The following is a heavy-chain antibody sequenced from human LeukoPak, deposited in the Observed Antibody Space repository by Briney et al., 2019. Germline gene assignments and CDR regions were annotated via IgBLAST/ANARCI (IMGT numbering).Heavy chain of an antibody. CDR1: GGTFSSYA. Sequence: SVTVSCMASGGTFSSYAISWVRQAPGQGLEWVGRIIPILGITNYAQKFQGRVTITADKSTSTAYMELSSLRSEDTAVYYCAREHYDSSEIRWPTPNYYGMDVWGQGTTVTVSS. V-gene: IGHV1-69*10. CDR2: IIPILGIT. CDR3: AREHYDSSEIRWPTPNYYGMDV. D-gene: IGHD3-22*01. J-gene: IGHJ6*02.